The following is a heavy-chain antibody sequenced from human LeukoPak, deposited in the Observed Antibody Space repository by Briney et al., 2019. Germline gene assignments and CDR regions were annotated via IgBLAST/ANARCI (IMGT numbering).Heavy chain of an antibody. CDR3: ATESESGYDSGYYYYGMGV. V-gene: IGHV1-24*01. Sequence: ASVKVSCKVSGYTLTELSMHWVRQAPGKGLEWMGGIDPEDGETIYAQKFQGRVTMTEDTTTDTAYMELSSLRSEGTAVYYSATESESGYDSGYYYYGMGVWGQGTTVTVSS. D-gene: IGHD5-12*01. CDR1: GYTLTELS. CDR2: IDPEDGET. J-gene: IGHJ6*02.